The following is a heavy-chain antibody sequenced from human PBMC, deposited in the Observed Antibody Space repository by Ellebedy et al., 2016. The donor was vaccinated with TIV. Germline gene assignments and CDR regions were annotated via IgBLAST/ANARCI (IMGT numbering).Heavy chain of an antibody. Sequence: GESLKISCAAPGFIFGSYGMHWVRQAPGKGLEWVAVIWHDGSNKYYADSVKGRFTISRDNSKNTLYLQMNSLRAEDTGIYYCAREAVTRNYYYGMDVWGQGTTVTVFS. CDR1: GFIFGSYG. D-gene: IGHD4-17*01. CDR2: IWHDGSNK. CDR3: AREAVTRNYYYGMDV. J-gene: IGHJ6*02. V-gene: IGHV3-33*01.